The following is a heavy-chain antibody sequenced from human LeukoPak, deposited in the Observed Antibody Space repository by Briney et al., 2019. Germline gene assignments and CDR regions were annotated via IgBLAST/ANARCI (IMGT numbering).Heavy chain of an antibody. D-gene: IGHD3-22*01. CDR2: VYFSGST. CDR3: ASGTDRLDY. J-gene: IGHJ4*02. Sequence: PSETLSLTCNVSGVSIISTYYYWGWIRQPPGKGLEWLGSVYFSGSTFYNPALKTRVTISVDTSKNHFSLTLNSVTAADTAVCYCASGTDRLDYWGQGTLVTVSS. V-gene: IGHV4-39*07. CDR1: GVSIISTYYY.